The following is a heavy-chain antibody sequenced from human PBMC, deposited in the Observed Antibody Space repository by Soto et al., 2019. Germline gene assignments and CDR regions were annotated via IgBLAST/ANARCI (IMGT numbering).Heavy chain of an antibody. V-gene: IGHV3-30*18. J-gene: IGHJ4*02. CDR1: GFTFSSYG. CDR3: AKDHGDYYDSSGYPNY. Sequence: QVQLVESGGGVVQPGRSLRLSCAASGFTFSSYGMHWVRQAPGKGLEWVAVISYDGSNKYYADSVKGRFTISRDNSKNSLYLQMNSLRAEDTAVYYCAKDHGDYYDSSGYPNYWGQGTLVTVSS. D-gene: IGHD3-22*01. CDR2: ISYDGSNK.